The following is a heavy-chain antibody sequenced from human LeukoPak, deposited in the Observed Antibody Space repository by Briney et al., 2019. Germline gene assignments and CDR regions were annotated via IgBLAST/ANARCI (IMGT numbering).Heavy chain of an antibody. V-gene: IGHV4-39*01. Sequence: SETLSLTCTVSGGSISSSSYYWGWIRQPPGKGLEWIGSIYYSGSTYYNPSLKSRVTISVDTSKNQFSLKLSSVTAADTAVYYCALSGFVFQPYYFDYWGQGTLVTVSS. J-gene: IGHJ4*02. CDR1: GGSISSSSYY. CDR2: IYYSGST. CDR3: ALSGFVFQPYYFDY. D-gene: IGHD3-10*01.